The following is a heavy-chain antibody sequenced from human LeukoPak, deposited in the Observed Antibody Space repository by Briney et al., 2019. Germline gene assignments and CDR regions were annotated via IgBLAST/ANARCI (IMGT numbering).Heavy chain of an antibody. CDR3: ARHAYYNGYYSYYFDY. Sequence: SETLSLTCTVSGGSISSYYWSWIRQPPGKGLEWIGYVYHRGSTNYNPSLKSRVTISVDTSKNQFSLKLSSVTAADTAVYYCARHAYYNGYYSYYFDYWGQGTLVTVSS. J-gene: IGHJ4*02. CDR2: VYHRGST. V-gene: IGHV4-59*08. CDR1: GGSISSYY. D-gene: IGHD3-22*01.